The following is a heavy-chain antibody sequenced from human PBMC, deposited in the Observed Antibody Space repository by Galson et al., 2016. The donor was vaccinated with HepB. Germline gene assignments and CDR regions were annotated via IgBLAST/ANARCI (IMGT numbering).Heavy chain of an antibody. Sequence: SGAEVKKPGASVKVSCKASGGTFSTRTISWVRQSPGRGLEWMGSVSHSGNTHYNPSILSRATISLDTSKNQVSLRMTSVTAADGIGHKWFDPWGQGTLVTVSS. J-gene: IGHJ5*02. CDR3: FDP. V-gene: IGHV4-38-2*02. CDR2: VSHSGNT. D-gene: IGHD1-14*01. CDR1: GGTFSTRT.